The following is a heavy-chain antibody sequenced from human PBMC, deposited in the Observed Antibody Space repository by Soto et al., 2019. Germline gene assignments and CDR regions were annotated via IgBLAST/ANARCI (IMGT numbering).Heavy chain of an antibody. CDR3: AREWGLLPYYVMNV. CDR1: GDSVTSGSYY. J-gene: IGHJ6*02. V-gene: IGHV4-61*03. Sequence: SETLSLTCIVSGDSVTSGSYYWTWLRQPPGKGLEWIGYISYTGRTKHNPSLQSRVTISVDTSKNDFSLNLSSVTAADTAVYFCAREWGLLPYYVMNVWGHGTEVTVSS. D-gene: IGHD7-27*01. CDR2: ISYTGRT.